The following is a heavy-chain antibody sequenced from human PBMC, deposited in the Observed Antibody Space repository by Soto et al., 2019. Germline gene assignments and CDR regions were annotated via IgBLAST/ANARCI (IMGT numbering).Heavy chain of an antibody. V-gene: IGHV1-69*13. Sequence: SVKVSCKASGGTFSSYAISWVRQAPGQGLEWMGGIIPTFGTANYAQKSQGRVTITADESTSTAYMELSSLRSEDTAVYYCAPTYCGGDCYSNWFDPWGQGTLVTVSS. CDR3: APTYCGGDCYSNWFDP. CDR1: GGTFSSYA. D-gene: IGHD2-21*02. J-gene: IGHJ5*02. CDR2: IIPTFGTA.